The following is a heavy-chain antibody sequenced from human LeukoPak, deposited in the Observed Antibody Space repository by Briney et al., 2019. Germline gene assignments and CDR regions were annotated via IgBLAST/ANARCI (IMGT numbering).Heavy chain of an antibody. CDR3: AKASLRVVVPAAATVDFDY. V-gene: IGHV3-23*01. D-gene: IGHD2-2*01. Sequence: GGSLRLSCAASGFTFSSYAMSWVRQAPGKGLEWVSAISGSGGSTYYADSVKGRFTISRDNSKNTLYLQMNSLRAEDTVVYYCAKASLRVVVPAAATVDFDYWGQGTLVTVSS. CDR2: ISGSGGST. J-gene: IGHJ4*02. CDR1: GFTFSSYA.